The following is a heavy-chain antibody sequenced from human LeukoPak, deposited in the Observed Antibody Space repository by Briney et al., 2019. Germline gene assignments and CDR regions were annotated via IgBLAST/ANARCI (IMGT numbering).Heavy chain of an antibody. J-gene: IGHJ5*02. Sequence: SETLSLTCTVSGGSISSSGYSWTWIRQHPGKGLEWIGYIYYSGSTHYDPSLKSRVTISVDTSKNQFSLKLSSVTAADTAVYYCARDMTDWWFDPWGQGTLVTVSS. V-gene: IGHV4-31*03. D-gene: IGHD3-9*01. CDR1: GGSISSSGYS. CDR3: ARDMTDWWFDP. CDR2: IYYSGST.